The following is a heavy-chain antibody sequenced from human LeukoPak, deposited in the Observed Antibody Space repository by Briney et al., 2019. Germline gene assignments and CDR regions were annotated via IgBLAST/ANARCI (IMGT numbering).Heavy chain of an antibody. Sequence: SETLSLTCTVSGGSISSYYWSWIRQPPGKGLEGIGYIYYSGSTNYNPSLKSRVTISVDTSKNQFSLKLSSVTAADTAVYYCARVHYGSGIDYWGQGTLVTVSS. CDR3: ARVHYGSGIDY. CDR2: IYYSGST. D-gene: IGHD3-10*01. CDR1: GGSISSYY. J-gene: IGHJ4*02. V-gene: IGHV4-59*01.